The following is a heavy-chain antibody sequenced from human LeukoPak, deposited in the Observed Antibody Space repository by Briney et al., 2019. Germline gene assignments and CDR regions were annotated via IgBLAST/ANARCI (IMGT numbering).Heavy chain of an antibody. CDR3: AKDPPAY. D-gene: IGHD2-2*01. Sequence: GGSLRLSCAASGFTFSSYWMHWVRQAPGKGLVWVSRINNNGSSTTYADSVKGRFTISRDNSKNTLYLQMNSPRAEDTAVYYCAKDPPAYWGQGTLVTVSS. CDR1: GFTFSSYW. V-gene: IGHV3-74*01. CDR2: INNNGSST. J-gene: IGHJ4*02.